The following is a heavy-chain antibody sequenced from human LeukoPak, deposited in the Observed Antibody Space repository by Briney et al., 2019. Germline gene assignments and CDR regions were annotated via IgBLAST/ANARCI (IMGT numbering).Heavy chain of an antibody. CDR2: IRNDGTNQ. D-gene: IGHD4-17*01. CDR1: GFTFSNSG. J-gene: IGHJ4*02. CDR3: ARGPSGDYVFSHFDY. V-gene: IGHV3-30*02. Sequence: GGSLRLSCAASGFTFSNSGMHWVRQAPGKGLEWVAFIRNDGTNQYYADSVKGRFTISRDNSKNTLYLQMNSLRAEDTAVYYCARGPSGDYVFSHFDYWGQGTLVTVSS.